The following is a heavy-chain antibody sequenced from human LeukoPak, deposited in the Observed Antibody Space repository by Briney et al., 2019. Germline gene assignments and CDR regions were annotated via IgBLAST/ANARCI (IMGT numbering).Heavy chain of an antibody. V-gene: IGHV3-21*01. CDR2: ISSSSSYI. CDR1: GFTFSSYS. J-gene: IGHJ4*02. CDR3: AKEGGYSYGYPRGYFDY. D-gene: IGHD5-18*01. Sequence: GGSLRLSCAASGFTFSSYSMNWVRQAPGKGLEWVSSISSSSSYIYYADSVKGRFTISRDNAKNSLYLQMNSLRAEDTAVYYCAKEGGYSYGYPRGYFDYWGQGTLVTVSS.